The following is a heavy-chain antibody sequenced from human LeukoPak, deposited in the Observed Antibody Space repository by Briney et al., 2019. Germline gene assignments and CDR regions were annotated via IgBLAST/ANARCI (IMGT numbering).Heavy chain of an antibody. V-gene: IGHV1-46*01. D-gene: IGHD3-9*01. CDR2: IRPTDGST. Sequence: ASVKVSCKVSGYTLTELSMHWVRQAPGQGLEWMGVIRPTDGSTSYAQNFQGRLSMTSDTSTSTAYMELSSLRSEDTAIYYCTRTINSWFDPWGQGTPVSVSS. CDR3: TRTINSWFDP. J-gene: IGHJ5*02. CDR1: GYTLTELS.